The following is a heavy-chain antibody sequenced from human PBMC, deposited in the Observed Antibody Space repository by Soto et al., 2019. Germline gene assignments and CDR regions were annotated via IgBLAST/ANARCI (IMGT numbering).Heavy chain of an antibody. J-gene: IGHJ4*02. CDR2: IDWDDDK. CDR1: GFSLSTSGMC. V-gene: IGHV2-70*01. CDR3: ARSPVTIHDSSGYYFDY. D-gene: IGHD3-22*01. Sequence: GSGPTLVNPTQALTLTCTFSGFSLSTSGMCVSWIRQPPGKALEWLALIDWDDDKYYSTSLKTRLTISKDTSKNQVVLTMTNMDPVDTATYYCARSPVTIHDSSGYYFDYWGQGTLVTVSS.